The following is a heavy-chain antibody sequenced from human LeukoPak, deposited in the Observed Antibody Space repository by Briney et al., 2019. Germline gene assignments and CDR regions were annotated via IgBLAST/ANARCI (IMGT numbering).Heavy chain of an antibody. CDR3: TGNYYGSGSYADFDY. CDR1: GFTFSGSA. J-gene: IGHJ4*02. V-gene: IGHV3-73*01. D-gene: IGHD3-10*01. CDR2: IRSTANGYAT. Sequence: TGGSLRLSCAASGFTFSGSALHWVRQASGKGLEWVGRIRSTANGYATAYAASVKGRFTISKDDSKNTAYLQVDSLKTEDTAVYYCTGNYYGSGSYADFDYWGQGTLVTVSS.